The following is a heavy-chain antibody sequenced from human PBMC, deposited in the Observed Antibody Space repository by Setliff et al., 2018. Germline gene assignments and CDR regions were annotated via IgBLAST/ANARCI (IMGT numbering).Heavy chain of an antibody. V-gene: IGHV4-61*05. CDR1: GDSLTRSSSW. CDR3: ARMSRYSEFWSGYAEDYYSSYIDV. CDR2: IYSSGTT. D-gene: IGHD3-3*01. J-gene: IGHJ6*03. Sequence: SETLSLTCSVFGDSLTRSSSWWGWIRQPAGKGLKWIGNIYSSGTTKYNPSLKSRVTISVDTSKRQFSLNLLSVTAADTAVYYCARMSRYSEFWSGYAEDYYSSYIDVWGTGATVTVSS.